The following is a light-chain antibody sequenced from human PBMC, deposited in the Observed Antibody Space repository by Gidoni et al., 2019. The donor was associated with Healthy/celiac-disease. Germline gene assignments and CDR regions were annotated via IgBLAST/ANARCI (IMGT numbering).Light chain of an antibody. J-gene: IGKJ4*01. CDR2: DAS. CDR1: KDISNY. Sequence: DIQMTQSPSSLSASVGDRVTITCQASKDISNYLNWYQQKPGKAPKLLIYDASNLETGVPSRFSGSGSGTDFTFTISSLQPEDIATYYCQQYDNLPPDTFGGGTKVEIK. CDR3: QQYDNLPPDT. V-gene: IGKV1-33*01.